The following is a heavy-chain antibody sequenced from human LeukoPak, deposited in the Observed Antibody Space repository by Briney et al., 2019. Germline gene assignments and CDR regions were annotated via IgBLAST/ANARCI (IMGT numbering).Heavy chain of an antibody. CDR1: GFIFNNFG. V-gene: IGHV3-23*01. Sequence: GGSLRLSCAASGFIFNNFGLIWVRRAPGKGLEWVSASNDGGGTTYAAFVKGRFTISRDNSKNTLFLQMNSLRAEDTALYYCAKGGSGYFLDLWGQGTLVTVSS. D-gene: IGHD3-22*01. J-gene: IGHJ5*02. CDR2: SNDGGGT. CDR3: AKGGSGYFLDL.